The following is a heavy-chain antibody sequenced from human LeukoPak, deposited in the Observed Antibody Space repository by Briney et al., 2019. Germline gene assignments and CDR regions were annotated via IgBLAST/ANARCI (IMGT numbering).Heavy chain of an antibody. CDR1: GFTYSSYR. J-gene: IGHJ4*02. CDR2: ISYDGSNK. V-gene: IGHV3-30*18. D-gene: IGHD3-22*01. CDR3: AKGITMIVAPFFDY. Sequence: RRSLRLSCAASGFTYSSYRMHWLGQAPGKGLEWVAVISYDGSNKYYADSVKGRFTLSRDNSKNTLYLQMNSLRAEDTAVYYCAKGITMIVAPFFDYWGQGTLVTVSS.